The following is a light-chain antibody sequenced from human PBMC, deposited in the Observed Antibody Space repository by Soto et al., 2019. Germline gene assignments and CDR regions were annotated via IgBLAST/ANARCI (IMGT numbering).Light chain of an antibody. V-gene: IGLV2-14*03. CDR2: DVS. Sequence: QSALTQPASVSGSPGQSISISCTGSSSDVGGYNYVSWYQHHPGKAPKLMIYDVSNRPSGVSNRFSGSRSGNTASLTISGLQAEDEADYYCSSYTSSSTVVVCGGTKLTVL. CDR1: SSDVGGYNY. CDR3: SSYTSSSTVV. J-gene: IGLJ2*01.